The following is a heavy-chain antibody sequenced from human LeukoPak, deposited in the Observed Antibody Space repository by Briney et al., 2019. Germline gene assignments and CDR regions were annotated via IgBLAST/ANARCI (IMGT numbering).Heavy chain of an antibody. Sequence: SETLSLTCTVSGGSISSYYWSWIRQPPGKGLEWIGYIYYSGSTNYNPSLKSRVTISVDTSKNQFSLKLSSVTAADTAVYYCARVTRSRGYYYYYGMDVWGQGTTVTVSS. V-gene: IGHV4-59*01. CDR1: GGSISSYY. J-gene: IGHJ6*02. CDR2: IYYSGST. CDR3: ARVTRSRGYYYYYGMDV. D-gene: IGHD2-2*01.